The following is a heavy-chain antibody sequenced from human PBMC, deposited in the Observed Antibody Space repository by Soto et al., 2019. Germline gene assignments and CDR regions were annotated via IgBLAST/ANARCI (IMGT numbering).Heavy chain of an antibody. V-gene: IGHV3-23*01. CDR3: ARSVTLYYGMDV. Sequence: GGSLRLSCAASGFTFSSYAMSWVRQAPGKGLEWVSAISGSGGSTYYADSVKGRFTISRDNSKNTLYLQMNSLRAEDTAVYYCARSVTLYYGMDVWGQGTTVTVS. J-gene: IGHJ6*02. D-gene: IGHD4-4*01. CDR1: GFTFSSYA. CDR2: ISGSGGST.